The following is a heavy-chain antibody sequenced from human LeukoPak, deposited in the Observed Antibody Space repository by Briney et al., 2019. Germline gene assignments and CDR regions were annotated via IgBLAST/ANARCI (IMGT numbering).Heavy chain of an antibody. D-gene: IGHD2-21*02. Sequence: ASVKVSCKASGYTFTSYGISWVRQAPGQGLEWMGWISAYNGNTNYAQKLQGRVTMTTDTSTSTAYVELRSLRSDDTAVYYCARSLCGGDCYSDYWGQGTLVTVSS. J-gene: IGHJ4*02. V-gene: IGHV1-18*04. CDR2: ISAYNGNT. CDR3: ARSLCGGDCYSDY. CDR1: GYTFTSYG.